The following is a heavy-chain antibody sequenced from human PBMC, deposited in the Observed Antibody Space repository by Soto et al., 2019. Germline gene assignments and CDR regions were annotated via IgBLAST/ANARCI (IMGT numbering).Heavy chain of an antibody. CDR1: GFTFSNYA. V-gene: IGHV3-23*01. D-gene: IGHD3-10*01. CDR3: AKRTFYGSGIPNYYGMDV. Sequence: EVHLLESGGGLVQPGGSLRLSCAASGFTFSNYAMTWVRQAPGKGLEWVSVISGTGGGTNNADSAKGRFTTSRDNSKHTLYLQMTSLRAEETAVYYCAKRTFYGSGIPNYYGMDVWGQGTGVTVSS. CDR2: ISGTGGGT. J-gene: IGHJ6*02.